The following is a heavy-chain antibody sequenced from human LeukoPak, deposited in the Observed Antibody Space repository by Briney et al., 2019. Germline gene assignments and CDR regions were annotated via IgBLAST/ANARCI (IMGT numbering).Heavy chain of an antibody. CDR1: GGSISSYY. V-gene: IGHV4-4*07. CDR2: IYTSGST. CDR3: ARDYSNYVVWFDP. J-gene: IGHJ5*02. Sequence: SETLSLTCTVSGGSISSYYWSWIRQPAGKGLEWIGRIYTSGSTNYNPSLRSRVAISVDKSKNQFSLKLSSVTAADTAVYYCARDYSNYVVWFDPWGRGTLVTVSS. D-gene: IGHD4-11*01.